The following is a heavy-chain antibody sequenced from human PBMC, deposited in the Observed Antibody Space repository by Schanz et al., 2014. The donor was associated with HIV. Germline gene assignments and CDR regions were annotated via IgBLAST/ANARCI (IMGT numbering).Heavy chain of an antibody. J-gene: IGHJ5*02. CDR3: ATCLITIGCSS. CDR2: IIPMFGSA. CDR1: GGSFSSFS. D-gene: IGHD1-1*01. Sequence: QVQLVQSGAEVKKPGSSVQVSCKASGGSFSSFSITWVRQAPGQGLEWMGGIIPMFGSANYAQKFLGRVTISADESTNTGYMDLSNLRSDDTAVYYCATCLITIGCSSWGQGTLVTVSS. V-gene: IGHV1-69*01.